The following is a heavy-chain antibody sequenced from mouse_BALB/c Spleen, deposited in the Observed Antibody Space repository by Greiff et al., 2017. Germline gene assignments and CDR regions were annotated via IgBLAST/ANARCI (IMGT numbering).Heavy chain of an antibody. CDR2: IYPSDSYT. CDR1: GYTFTSYW. Sequence: QVQLQQPGAELVRPGASVKLSCKASGYTFTSYWINWVKQRPGQGLEWIGNIYPSDSYTNYNQKFKDKATLTVDKSSSTAYMQLSSPTSEDSAVYYCTRNYDYGPFDYWGQGTTLTVSS. CDR3: TRNYDYGPFDY. V-gene: IGHV1-69*02. J-gene: IGHJ2*01. D-gene: IGHD2-4*01.